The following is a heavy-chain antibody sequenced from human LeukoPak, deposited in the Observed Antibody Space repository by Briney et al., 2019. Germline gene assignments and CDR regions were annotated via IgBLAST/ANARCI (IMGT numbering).Heavy chain of an antibody. J-gene: IGHJ4*02. Sequence: SETLSLTCTVSGGSISSYYWSWIRQPAGRGLEWIGRIYTSGSTNYNPSLKSRVTMSVDTSKNQFSLKLSSVTAADTAVYYCAREKYYGSGSYLDYWGQGTLVTVSS. CDR3: AREKYYGSGSYLDY. CDR1: GGSISSYY. V-gene: IGHV4-4*07. D-gene: IGHD3-10*01. CDR2: IYTSGST.